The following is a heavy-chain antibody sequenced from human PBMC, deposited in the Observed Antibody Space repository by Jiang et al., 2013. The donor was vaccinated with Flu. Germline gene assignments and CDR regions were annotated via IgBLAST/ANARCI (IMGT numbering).Heavy chain of an antibody. Sequence: KPTQTLTLTCTFSGFSLSTSGVGVGWIRQPPGKALEWLSIIYWDDDKRYSASLKSRLTITKDTSKNQVVLTMTNMDPVDTATYYCAYRFRDGYYRHWGQGTPVTVSS. V-gene: IGHV2-5*02. CDR1: GFSLSTSGVG. CDR2: IYWDDDK. D-gene: IGHD5-24*01. CDR3: AYRFRDGYYRH. J-gene: IGHJ4*02.